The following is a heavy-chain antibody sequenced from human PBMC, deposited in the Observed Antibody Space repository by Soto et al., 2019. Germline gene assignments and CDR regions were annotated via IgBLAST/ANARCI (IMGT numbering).Heavy chain of an antibody. CDR3: ARGKNTAFDF. V-gene: IGHV6-1*01. CDR2: TFYRSKWYS. CDR1: GDGFSSSSVA. Sequence: QVQLQQSGSGLVKPSQTLSLTCVMSGDGFSSSSVAGNWFRKSPSRGLEWLGRTFYRSKWYSEYAVSVKIRITINPDASKNQFSLQLNSVSPEDTALYYCARGKNTAFDFWGQGTLVTVSS. J-gene: IGHJ4*02. D-gene: IGHD2-21*02.